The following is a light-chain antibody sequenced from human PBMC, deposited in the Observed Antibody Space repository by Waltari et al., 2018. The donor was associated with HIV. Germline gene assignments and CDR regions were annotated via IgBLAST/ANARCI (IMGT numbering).Light chain of an antibody. V-gene: IGKV2-24*01. J-gene: IGKJ4*01. CDR1: HSLVRSDGDSY. Sequence: DIVMTPPPLPSPVPLGQPASLHCRSRHSLVRSDGDSYLSWLHQRPGQPPRVLIYKTSNRFSGVPDRFSGSGAGTDFTLTISRVEAEDVGIYYCMQTTQFPLTFGGGTKVEIK. CDR2: KTS. CDR3: MQTTQFPLT.